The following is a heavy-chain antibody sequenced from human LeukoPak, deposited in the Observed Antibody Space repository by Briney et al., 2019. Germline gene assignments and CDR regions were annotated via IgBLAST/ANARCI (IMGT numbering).Heavy chain of an antibody. CDR2: ISGSGGST. Sequence: GSLRLSCAASGFTFSSYAMTWVRQAPGKGLEWVSGISGSGGSTYFADSVKGRFTISRDNSKNTLYLQMSNLRAEGTAVYYCAKDGGGYYLAGGESEYLQHWGQGTLVTVSS. V-gene: IGHV3-23*01. D-gene: IGHD1-26*01. J-gene: IGHJ1*01. CDR1: GFTFSSYA. CDR3: AKDGGGYYLAGGESEYLQH.